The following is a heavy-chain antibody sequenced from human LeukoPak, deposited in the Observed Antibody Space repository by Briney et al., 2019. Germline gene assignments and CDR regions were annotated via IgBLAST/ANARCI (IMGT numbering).Heavy chain of an antibody. V-gene: IGHV3-74*01. CDR3: VRGADTGYSSDS. J-gene: IGHJ4*02. Sequence: GGSLRLSCAASGFTFDDYAMHWVRQAPGKGLVWVSRINSDGRSTNYADSVKGRFSISRDNAENTLYLQMNSLRVEDTAVYYCVRGADTGYSSDSWGQGTLVTVSS. CDR2: INSDGRST. CDR1: GFTFDDYA. D-gene: IGHD3-9*01.